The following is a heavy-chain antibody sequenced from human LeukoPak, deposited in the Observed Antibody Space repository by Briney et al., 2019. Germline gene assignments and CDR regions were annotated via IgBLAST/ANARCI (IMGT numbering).Heavy chain of an antibody. V-gene: IGHV1-18*01. CDR1: GYTFTSYG. CDR2: ISAYNGNT. CDR3: ARTIVVVPAAIGNWFDP. D-gene: IGHD2-2*02. Sequence: ASVKVSCKASGYTFTSYGISWVRQAPGQRLEWMGWISAYNGNTNYAQKLQGRVTMTTDTSTSTAYMELRSLRSDDTAVYYCARTIVVVPAAIGNWFDPWGQGTLVTVSS. J-gene: IGHJ5*02.